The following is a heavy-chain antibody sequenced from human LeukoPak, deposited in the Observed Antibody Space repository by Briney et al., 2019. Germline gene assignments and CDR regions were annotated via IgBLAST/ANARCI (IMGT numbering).Heavy chain of an antibody. V-gene: IGHV3-30*02. D-gene: IGHD3-9*01. CDR3: AKDQYYAILTGYIDY. CDR1: GFTFSRYG. J-gene: IGHJ4*02. Sequence: GGSLGLCCAASGFTFSRYGMHWVRQAPGKGLEWVAFIRYDGSNKYYADSVKGRFTISRDNSKNTLYLQMNSLRAEATAVYYCAKDQYYAILTGYIDYWGQGTLVTVSS. CDR2: IRYDGSNK.